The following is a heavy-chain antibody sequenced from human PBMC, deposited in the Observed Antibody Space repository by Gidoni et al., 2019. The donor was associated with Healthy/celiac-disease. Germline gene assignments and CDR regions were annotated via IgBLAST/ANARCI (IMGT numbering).Heavy chain of an antibody. CDR1: GFIFSTYE. CDR2: ISSSGSDI. J-gene: IGHJ4*02. D-gene: IGHD1-26*01. Sequence: EVQLVESGGGLVQPGGSLRLSCAASGFIFSTYEMQWVRQAPGKGLEWISYISSSGSDIYYTDSVKGRFTISRDNARNSLNLQMNSLRAEDTGLYYCATVGRRAYMGYWGQGTLVTVSS. V-gene: IGHV3-48*03. CDR3: ATVGRRAYMGY.